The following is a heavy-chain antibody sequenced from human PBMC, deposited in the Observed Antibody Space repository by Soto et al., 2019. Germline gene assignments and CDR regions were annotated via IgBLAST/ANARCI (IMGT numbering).Heavy chain of an antibody. D-gene: IGHD1-1*01. J-gene: IGHJ6*02. V-gene: IGHV1-69*01. Sequence: QVQLVQSGAEVKKPGSSVKVSCKASGGTFSSYTINWVRQAPGQGLEWMGGIIPIFDTANYAHKFQGRVTITADESTSTSYMEVSSLRSEDTAVYYCARNGTLTGYSYGMDVWGQGTTVTVSS. CDR3: ARNGTLTGYSYGMDV. CDR2: IIPIFDTA. CDR1: GGTFSSYT.